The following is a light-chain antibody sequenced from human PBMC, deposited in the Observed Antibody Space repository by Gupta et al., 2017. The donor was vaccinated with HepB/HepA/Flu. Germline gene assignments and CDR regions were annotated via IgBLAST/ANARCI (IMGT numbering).Light chain of an antibody. Sequence: RAITISCTGTSSDVWSYTLVSWYQQHPGKAPKLLIYAVSKRPSGGPNRFSGSKSGNTASLTISGLQAEDEADYYCCSYAGSSTVFGGGTKLTVL. CDR3: CSYAGSSTV. CDR2: AVS. J-gene: IGLJ3*02. CDR1: SSDVWSYTL. V-gene: IGLV2-23*02.